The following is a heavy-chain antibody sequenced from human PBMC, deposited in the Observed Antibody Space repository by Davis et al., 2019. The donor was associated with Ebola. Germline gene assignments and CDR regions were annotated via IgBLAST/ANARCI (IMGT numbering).Heavy chain of an antibody. CDR3: AKEGRVLRYFDWLSPLRWDNWFDP. CDR1: GFTFSSYG. J-gene: IGHJ5*02. D-gene: IGHD3-9*01. V-gene: IGHV3-30*18. CDR2: ISYDGSNK. Sequence: GESLKISCAASGFTFSSYGMHWVRQAPGKGLEWVAVISYDGSNKYYADSVKGRFTISRDNSKNTLYLQMNSLRAEDTAVYYCAKEGRVLRYFDWLSPLRWDNWFDPWGQGTLVTVSS.